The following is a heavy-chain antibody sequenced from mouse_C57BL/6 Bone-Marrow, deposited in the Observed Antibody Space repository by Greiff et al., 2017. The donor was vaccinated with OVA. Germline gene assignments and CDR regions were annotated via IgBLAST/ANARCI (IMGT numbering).Heavy chain of an antibody. V-gene: IGHV5-4*01. J-gene: IGHJ4*01. CDR3: ARDHYGSATYAMDY. D-gene: IGHD1-1*01. Sequence: EVMLVESGGGLVKPGGSLKLSCAASGFTFSSYAMSWVRQTPEKRLEWVATISDGGSYTYYPDNVKGRFTISRDNAKNNLYLQMSHLKSEDTAMYYCARDHYGSATYAMDYWGQGTSVTVSS. CDR2: ISDGGSYT. CDR1: GFTFSSYA.